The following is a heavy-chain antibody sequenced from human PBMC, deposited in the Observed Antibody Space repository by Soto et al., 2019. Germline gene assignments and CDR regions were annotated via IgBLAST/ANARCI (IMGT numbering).Heavy chain of an antibody. CDR3: XXXXXXXXXXXXXWFDP. J-gene: IGHJ5*02. V-gene: IGHV3-23*01. CDR1: GLTFSSYA. CDR2: ISGSGGST. Sequence: EVQLLESGGGLIQPGGSLRLSCAASGLTFSSYAMSWVRQAPGKGLEWVSAISGSGGSTYYADSVKGRFTISRDNSKNTLYLQMNSXRXXXXXXXXXXXXXXXXXXXXXXWFDPWGQGTLVTVSS.